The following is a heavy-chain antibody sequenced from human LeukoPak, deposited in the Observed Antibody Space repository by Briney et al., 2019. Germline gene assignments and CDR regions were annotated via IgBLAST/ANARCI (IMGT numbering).Heavy chain of an antibody. V-gene: IGHV3-74*01. D-gene: IGHD4-11*01. J-gene: IGHJ4*02. Sequence: PGGSLRLSCAASGSTFSNHWMHWVRQAPGKGLVWVSRIHSDGSSTTYADSVKGRFTISRDNAKNTLYLQMNSLTAEDTAVYYCAKGGSKAPDYWGQGTLVTVSS. CDR3: AKGGSKAPDY. CDR2: IHSDGSST. CDR1: GSTFSNHW.